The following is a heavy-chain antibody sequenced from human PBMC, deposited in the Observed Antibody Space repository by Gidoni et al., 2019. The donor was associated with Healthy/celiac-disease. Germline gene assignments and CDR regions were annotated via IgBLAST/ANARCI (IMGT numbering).Heavy chain of an antibody. Sequence: QVQLQQWGAGLLKPSETLSLTCAVYGGSFSGYYWSWIRQPPGKGLGWIGEIKHSGSTNYTPSLTSRVTISVDTSKNQLSLKLSSVTAADTAVYYCARGRYYYYMDVWGKGTTVTVSS. CDR3: ARGRYYYYMDV. V-gene: IGHV4-34*01. J-gene: IGHJ6*03. CDR1: GGSFSGYY. CDR2: IKHSGST.